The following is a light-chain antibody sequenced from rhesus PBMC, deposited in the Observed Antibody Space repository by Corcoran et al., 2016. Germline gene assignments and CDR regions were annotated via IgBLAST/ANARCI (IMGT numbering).Light chain of an antibody. V-gene: IGLV2-23*02. CDR2: EVS. J-gene: IGLJ1*01. Sequence: QAAPTQSPSMSGSPGQSVTISCTGTSSDVGGYNRVSWYQQHPGKAPKLMIYEVSKRPSGVSDRFSGSKSGNTASLTISGLQAEDEADYYCSSYAGSNTFIFGVGTRLTVL. CDR3: SSYAGSNTFI. CDR1: SSDVGGYNR.